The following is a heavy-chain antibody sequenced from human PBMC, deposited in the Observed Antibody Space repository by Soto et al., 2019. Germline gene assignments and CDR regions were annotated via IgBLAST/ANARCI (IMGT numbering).Heavy chain of an antibody. CDR2: IYHTGTT. CDR1: GDSITSVGYS. CDR3: AATVFGEYSHYALDV. Sequence: QLQLQESGSGLVKPSQTLSLTCAVSGDSITSVGYSWSWIRQPPGKALEWIGYIYHTGTTYYTAALKSRVTICLDRSKNQISLSLNSVTAADTAVYYCAATVFGEYSHYALDVWGQGTTVTVSS. J-gene: IGHJ6*02. D-gene: IGHD3-3*01. V-gene: IGHV4-30-2*01.